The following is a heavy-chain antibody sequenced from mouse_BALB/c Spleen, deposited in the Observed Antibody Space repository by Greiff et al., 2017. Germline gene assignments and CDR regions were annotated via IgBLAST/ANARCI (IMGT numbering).Heavy chain of an antibody. J-gene: IGHJ3*01. CDR1: GYSITSDYA. D-gene: IGHD2-3*01. Sequence: EVQLQESGPGLVKPSQSLSLTCTVTGYSITSDYAWNWIRQFPGNKLEWMGYISYSGSTSYNPSLQSRISITRDTSKNQFFLQLNSVTTEDTATYYCARGIDGYYDWFAYWGQGTLVTVSA. V-gene: IGHV3-2*02. CDR3: ARGIDGYYDWFAY. CDR2: ISYSGST.